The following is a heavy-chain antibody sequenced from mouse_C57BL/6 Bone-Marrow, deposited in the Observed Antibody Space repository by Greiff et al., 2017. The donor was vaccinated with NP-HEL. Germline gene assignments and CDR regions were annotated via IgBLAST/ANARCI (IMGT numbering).Heavy chain of an antibody. CDR3: ARDYGSLYYYAMDY. V-gene: IGHV14-2*01. J-gene: IGHJ4*01. CDR1: GFNIKDYY. D-gene: IGHD1-1*01. CDR2: IDPEDGET. Sequence: EVNVVESGAELVKPGASVKLSCTASGFNIKDYYMHWVKQRTEQGLEWIGRIDPEDGETKYAPKFQGKATITADTSSNTAYLQLSSLTSEDTAVYYCARDYGSLYYYAMDYWGQGTSVTVSS.